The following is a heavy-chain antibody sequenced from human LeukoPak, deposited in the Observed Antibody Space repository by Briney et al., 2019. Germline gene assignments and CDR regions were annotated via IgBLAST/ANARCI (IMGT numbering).Heavy chain of an antibody. Sequence: SETLSLTCTVSGGSLFSYYWNWIRQSPGKGLEWIGFIYPNGITSYNPSLMSRGPISIATSRNQFSLRLTSVTAADTAMYYCARRAYYDSSGYHPTAGYFDLWGRDTLVTVSS. CDR2: IYPNGIT. J-gene: IGHJ2*01. V-gene: IGHV4-4*08. CDR3: ARRAYYDSSGYHPTAGYFDL. CDR1: GGSLFSYY. D-gene: IGHD3-22*01.